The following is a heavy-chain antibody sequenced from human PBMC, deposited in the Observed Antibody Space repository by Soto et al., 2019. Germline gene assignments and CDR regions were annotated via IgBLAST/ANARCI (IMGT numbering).Heavy chain of an antibody. CDR3: ARDPYCDPFLGMDV. CDR1: GFTFSDYY. D-gene: IGHD2-21*01. J-gene: IGHJ6*03. CDR2: ISGSGSTL. V-gene: IGHV3-11*01. Sequence: QVQLVESGGGLVKPGGSLRLSCAASGFTFSDYYMNWIRQAPGKGLEWVSYISGSGSTLYYADSVEGRFTISRDNAKNSLYLPMNSLRAEATAVYYCARDPYCDPFLGMDVWGKGTTVTVSS.